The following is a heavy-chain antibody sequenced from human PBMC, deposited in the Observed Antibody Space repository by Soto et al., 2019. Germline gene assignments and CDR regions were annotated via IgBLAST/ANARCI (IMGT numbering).Heavy chain of an antibody. V-gene: IGHV3-23*01. D-gene: IGHD3-22*01. Sequence: PGGSLRLSCAASGFTFSNYTMTWVRHVPGKGLEWVSSIGDTGITTFYADSVKGRFTISRDNPKNTLYLQMNTLRVEDTAVYYCAKDFLPPSGDYSEAFDIWGQGTMVTVSS. CDR1: GFTFSNYT. CDR3: AKDFLPPSGDYSEAFDI. J-gene: IGHJ3*02. CDR2: IGDTGITT.